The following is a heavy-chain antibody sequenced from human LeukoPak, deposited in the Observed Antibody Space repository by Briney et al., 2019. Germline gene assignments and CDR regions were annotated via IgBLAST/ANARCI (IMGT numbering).Heavy chain of an antibody. Sequence: KPSETLSLTCTVSGYSISTGYYWVWIRQPPGKGLEWTATIYKTGNTYYNPSLQSEVTISVDTSKNHFSLRLRSVTAADTAVYFCARAYSMSRGYTDSWGQGTLVTVSS. J-gene: IGHJ4*02. D-gene: IGHD4-11*01. CDR3: ARAYSMSRGYTDS. CDR1: GYSISTGYY. V-gene: IGHV4-38-2*02. CDR2: IYKTGNT.